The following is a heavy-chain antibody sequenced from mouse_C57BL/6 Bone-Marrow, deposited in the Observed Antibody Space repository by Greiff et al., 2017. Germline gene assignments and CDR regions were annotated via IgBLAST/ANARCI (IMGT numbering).Heavy chain of an antibody. CDR3: ARETLWDGYRYWYFDV. CDR2: ISYSGST. V-gene: IGHV3-8*01. Sequence: EVKVVESGPGLAKPSQTLSLTCSVTGYSITSDYWNWIRKFPGNKLEYMGYISYSGSTSYNPSLKSRISITRDKSKNQYYLQLNSVTTEDTATYYCARETLWDGYRYWYFDVWGTGTTVTVSS. CDR1: GYSITSDY. D-gene: IGHD2-3*01. J-gene: IGHJ1*03.